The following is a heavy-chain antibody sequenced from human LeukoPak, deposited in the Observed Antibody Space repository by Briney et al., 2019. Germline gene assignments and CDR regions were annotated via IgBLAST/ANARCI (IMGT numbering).Heavy chain of an antibody. Sequence: PSETLSLTCTVSGGSISSGDYYWSWIRQPPGKGLEWIGYIYYSGSTYYNPSLKSRVTISVDTSKNQFSLKLSSVTAADTAVYYCARETYNYERRVDYWGQGTLVTVSS. D-gene: IGHD5-24*01. J-gene: IGHJ4*02. CDR2: IYYSGST. CDR1: GGSISSGDYY. CDR3: ARETYNYERRVDY. V-gene: IGHV4-30-4*01.